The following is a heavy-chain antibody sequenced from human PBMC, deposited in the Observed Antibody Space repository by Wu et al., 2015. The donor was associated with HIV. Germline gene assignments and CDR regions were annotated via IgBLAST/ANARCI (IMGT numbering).Heavy chain of an antibody. CDR3: ARDLLRKGAFDI. D-gene: IGHD1-26*01. CDR2: INHVGST. V-gene: IGHV4-34*01. Sequence: QVQLQQWGAGVLKPSETLSLTCGVFGKSFTDYYWTWIRQPPGKGLEWIGDINHVGSTNYNPSLKSRVTISVATSKNQFSLKLNSVTAADTAVYFCARDLLRKGAFDIWGQGTMVTVSS. J-gene: IGHJ3*02. CDR1: GKSFTDYY.